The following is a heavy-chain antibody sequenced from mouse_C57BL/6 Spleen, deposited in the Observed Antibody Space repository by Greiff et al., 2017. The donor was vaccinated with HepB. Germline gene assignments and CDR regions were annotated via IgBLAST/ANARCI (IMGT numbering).Heavy chain of an antibody. J-gene: IGHJ2*01. CDR2: IDPSDSYT. Sequence: QVQLQQPGAELVMPGASVKLSCKASGYTFTSYWMHWVKQRPGQGLEWIGEIDPSDSYTNYNQKFKGKSTLTVDKSSSTAYMQLSSLTSEDSAVYYCATLTLIYDGYSDYFDYWGQGTTLTVSS. D-gene: IGHD2-3*01. CDR1: GYTFTSYW. V-gene: IGHV1-69*01. CDR3: ATLTLIYDGYSDYFDY.